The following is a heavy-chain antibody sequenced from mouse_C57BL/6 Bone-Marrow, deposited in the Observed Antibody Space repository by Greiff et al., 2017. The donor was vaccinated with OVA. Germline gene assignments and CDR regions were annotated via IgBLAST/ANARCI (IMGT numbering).Heavy chain of an antibody. Sequence: VQLQQPGAELVMPGASVKLSCKASGYTFTSYWMHWVKQRPGQGLEWIGEIDPSDSYTNYNQKFKGKSTLTVDKSSSTAYMQLSSLTSEDSAVDYCAREYYGSTWYFDVWGTGTTVTVSS. CDR3: AREYYGSTWYFDV. D-gene: IGHD1-1*01. J-gene: IGHJ1*03. CDR2: IDPSDSYT. CDR1: GYTFTSYW. V-gene: IGHV1-69*01.